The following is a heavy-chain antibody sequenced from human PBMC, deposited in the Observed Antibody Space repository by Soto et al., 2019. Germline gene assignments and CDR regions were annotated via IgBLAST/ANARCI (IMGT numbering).Heavy chain of an antibody. D-gene: IGHD6-19*01. J-gene: IGHJ4*02. Sequence: EVQLVQSGGGVVQPGGSLRLSCAASGFTFSNYIMSWVRQAPGKGLEWVSAISSSGTYIYYADSVKGRFTISRDNSNNPRFLKVTSRRTEDTAFNFCSRGEGTGLYMIGWSTQFRGKGTLVTVSS. CDR2: ISSSGTYI. CDR3: SRGEGTGLYMIGWSTQF. V-gene: IGHV3-21*02. CDR1: GFTFSNYI.